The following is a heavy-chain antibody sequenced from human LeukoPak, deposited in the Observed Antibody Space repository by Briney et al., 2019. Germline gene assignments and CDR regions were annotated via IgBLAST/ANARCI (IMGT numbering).Heavy chain of an antibody. CDR2: IDPDDSGS. CDR1: GFTFSRYW. J-gene: IGHJ3*01. Sequence: GGSLRLSCAASGFTFSRYWMHWVRDAPGEGLVWVSRIDPDDSGSSYADSVKGRFTISRDNAKNTLWLQMNSLRADDTAVYYCAGVRAGANRAFDVWGQGTVVAVSS. V-gene: IGHV3-74*01. CDR3: AGVRAGANRAFDV. D-gene: IGHD4/OR15-4a*01.